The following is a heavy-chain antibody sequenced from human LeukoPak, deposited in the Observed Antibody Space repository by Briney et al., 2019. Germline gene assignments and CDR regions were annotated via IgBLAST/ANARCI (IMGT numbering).Heavy chain of an antibody. J-gene: IGHJ4*02. D-gene: IGHD5-18*01. CDR1: GFTFSNAW. CDR3: TTGPRYSYGLITY. V-gene: IGHV3-15*01. Sequence: GGSLRLSCAASGFTFSNAWMSWVRQAPGKGLEWVGRIKSKTDGGTTDYAAPVKGRFTISRDDSKNTLYLQMNSLKTEDTAVYYCTTGPRYSYGLITYWGQGALVTVSS. CDR2: IKSKTDGGTT.